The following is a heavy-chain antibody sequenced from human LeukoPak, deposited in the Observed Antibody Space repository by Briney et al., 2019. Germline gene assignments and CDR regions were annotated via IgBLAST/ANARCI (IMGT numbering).Heavy chain of an antibody. Sequence: ASVKVSCKASGYTFTDYYMHWVRQAPGQGLEWMGWINPNSGGTNYAQKFQGRVTMTRDTSISTAYMELSRLRSDDTAVYYCARDTYCTRTSCPHYGMDVWGQGTTVTVSS. CDR3: ARDTYCTRTSCPHYGMDV. J-gene: IGHJ6*02. CDR1: GYTFTDYY. D-gene: IGHD2-2*01. CDR2: INPNSGGT. V-gene: IGHV1-2*02.